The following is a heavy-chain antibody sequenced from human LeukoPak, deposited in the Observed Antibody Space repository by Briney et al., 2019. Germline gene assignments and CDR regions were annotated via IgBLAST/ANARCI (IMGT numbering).Heavy chain of an antibody. CDR3: ARGWESCYFDY. Sequence: PSETLSLTCAVYGGSFSGYYWSWIRQPPGKGLEWIGEINHSGSTNYNPSLKSRVTISVDTSKNQFSLKLSSVTAADTAVYYCARGWESCYFDYWGQGTLVTVSS. CDR2: INHSGST. D-gene: IGHD1-26*01. J-gene: IGHJ4*02. V-gene: IGHV4-34*01. CDR1: GGSFSGYY.